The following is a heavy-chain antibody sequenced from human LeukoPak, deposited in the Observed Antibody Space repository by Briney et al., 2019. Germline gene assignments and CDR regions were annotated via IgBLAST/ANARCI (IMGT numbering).Heavy chain of an antibody. CDR3: ARVYRKDVYNFDGFGI. J-gene: IGHJ3*02. CDR2: VYSSGSA. CDR1: SGSINSDGYY. V-gene: IGHV4-61*02. D-gene: IGHD5-24*01. Sequence: PSQTLSLTCTVSSGSINSDGYYWSWIRQPAGKGLEWIGRVYSSGSANYSPSLKSRVIISIDTSKNQFSLRLSSVTAADTAVYYCARVYRKDVYNFDGFGIWGQGTMVTVS.